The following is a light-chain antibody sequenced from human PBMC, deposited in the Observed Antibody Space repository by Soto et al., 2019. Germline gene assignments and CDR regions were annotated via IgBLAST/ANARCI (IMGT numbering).Light chain of an antibody. CDR2: DAS. Sequence: DIQMTQSPSILSASVGDRVTITCRASESISTWLAWYQQKPGKAPKLLIYDASSLEPGVPSTFSGSGSGTEFTLTISSLEPEDFAVYYCQQRSNLYTFGQGTKLEIK. V-gene: IGKV1-5*01. CDR3: QQRSNLYT. J-gene: IGKJ2*01. CDR1: ESISTW.